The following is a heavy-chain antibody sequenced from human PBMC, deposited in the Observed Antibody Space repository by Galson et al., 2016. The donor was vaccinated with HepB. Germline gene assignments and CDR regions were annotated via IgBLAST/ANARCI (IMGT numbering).Heavy chain of an antibody. CDR1: GFTFSPAW. D-gene: IGHD5-12*01. CDR2: INSDGTST. J-gene: IGHJ2*01. Sequence: SLRLSCAASGFTFSPAWMHWVRQAPGKGLVWISRINSDGTSTIYADSVKGRFTISRDNAKNTVYLQMNSLRGEDTAVYYCARGGAHWDLDLWGRGTLVTVSS. CDR3: ARGGAHWDLDL. V-gene: IGHV3-74*01.